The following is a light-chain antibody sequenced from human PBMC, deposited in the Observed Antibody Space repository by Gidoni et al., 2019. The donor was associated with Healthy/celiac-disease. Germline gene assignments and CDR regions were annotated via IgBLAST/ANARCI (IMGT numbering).Light chain of an antibody. V-gene: IGKV1-39*01. CDR1: QSISSY. CDR2: AAS. Sequence: IQIPHSPSSLSASVGDRVTITCLASQSISSYLNWYQQKPGKAPKLLIYAASSLQSGVPSRVSGSGSGTDFTLTISSLQPEDFATYYCQQSYSNPWTFGQGTKVEIK. CDR3: QQSYSNPWT. J-gene: IGKJ1*01.